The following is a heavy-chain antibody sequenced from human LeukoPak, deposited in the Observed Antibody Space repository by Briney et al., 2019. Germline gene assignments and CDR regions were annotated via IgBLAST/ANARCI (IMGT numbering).Heavy chain of an antibody. V-gene: IGHV4-38-2*02. CDR3: ASVELDPYNWFDP. Sequence: SETLSLTCTVSGFSITSGYFWGWIRQPPGKGLEWIGNVYTTGAGSTYHNPSLKSRVTVSSDTSKNQFSLKLSSVTAADTAVYYCASVELDPYNWFDPWGQGTLVTVSS. CDR2: VYTTGAGST. CDR1: GFSITSGYF. J-gene: IGHJ5*02. D-gene: IGHD1-1*01.